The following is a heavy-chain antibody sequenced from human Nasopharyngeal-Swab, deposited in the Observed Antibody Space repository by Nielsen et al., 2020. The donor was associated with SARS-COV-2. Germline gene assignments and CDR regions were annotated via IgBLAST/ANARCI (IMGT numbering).Heavy chain of an antibody. Sequence: ESLKISCAASGFTFSNYSMNWVRQAPGEGLEWVSYISGTSKTIYYADSVKGRFTLSRDNAMNSLYLQMHSLRAEDTAVYYCARGAAGRVSLFDSWGQGSLVAVSS. V-gene: IGHV3-48*04. J-gene: IGHJ4*02. D-gene: IGHD3/OR15-3a*01. CDR3: ARGAAGRVSLFDS. CDR2: ISGTSKTI. CDR1: GFTFSNYS.